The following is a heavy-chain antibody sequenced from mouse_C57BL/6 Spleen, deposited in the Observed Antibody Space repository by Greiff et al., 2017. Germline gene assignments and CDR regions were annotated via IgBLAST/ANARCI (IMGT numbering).Heavy chain of an antibody. CDR3: ARGCYGSSYVYAMDY. J-gene: IGHJ4*01. V-gene: IGHV1-63*01. CDR1: GYTFTNYW. D-gene: IGHD1-1*01. Sequence: QVHVKQSGAELVRPGTSVKMSCKASGYTFTNYWIGWAKQRPGHGLEWIGDIYPGGGYPNYNEKFKGKASLTADKSSSTAYMQFSSLTSEDSAIYYCARGCYGSSYVYAMDYWGQGTSVTVSS. CDR2: IYPGGGYP.